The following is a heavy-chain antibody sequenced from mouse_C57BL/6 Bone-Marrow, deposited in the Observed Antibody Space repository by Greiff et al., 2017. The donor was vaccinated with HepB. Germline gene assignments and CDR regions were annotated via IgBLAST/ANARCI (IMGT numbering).Heavy chain of an antibody. CDR2: ISSGGSYT. Sequence: EVKLMESGGDLVKPGGSLKLSCAASGFTFSSYGMSWVRQTPDKRLEWVATISSGGSYTYYPDSVKGRFTISRDNAKNTLYLQMNSLKSEDTAMYYCARHTDYDGLWYFDVWGTGTTVTVSS. V-gene: IGHV5-6*01. CDR1: GFTFSSYG. CDR3: ARHTDYDGLWYFDV. D-gene: IGHD2-4*01. J-gene: IGHJ1*03.